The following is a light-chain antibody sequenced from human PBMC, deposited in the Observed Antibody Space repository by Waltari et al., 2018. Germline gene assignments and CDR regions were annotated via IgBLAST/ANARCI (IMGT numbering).Light chain of an antibody. CDR1: NRDVGSYNL. CDR2: EVT. J-gene: IGLJ3*02. CDR3: FSYAGSRNWV. V-gene: IGLV2-23*02. Sequence: QSALTQAASVSGSPGQSITMSCTGTNRDVGSYNLFSWYQQNPGEAPILMIFEVTKQPSGVANRFSGSESGSTASLTISGLQAEDEAHYYCFSYAGSRNWVFGGGTKLTVL.